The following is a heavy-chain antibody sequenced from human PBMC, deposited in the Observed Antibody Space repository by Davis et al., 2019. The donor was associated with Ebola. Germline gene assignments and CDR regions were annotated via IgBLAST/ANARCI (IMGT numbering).Heavy chain of an antibody. Sequence: GESLKISCVASGFTFSSYWMHWVRQVPGKGLLWVSRMNNDGSTIDYADSVKGRFTISRDNAKSTLCLQMNSLSDEDTAVYYCARAGNYRFDYWGQGTLVTVSS. D-gene: IGHD1-7*01. CDR2: MNNDGSTI. CDR1: GFTFSSYW. CDR3: ARAGNYRFDY. J-gene: IGHJ4*02. V-gene: IGHV3-74*01.